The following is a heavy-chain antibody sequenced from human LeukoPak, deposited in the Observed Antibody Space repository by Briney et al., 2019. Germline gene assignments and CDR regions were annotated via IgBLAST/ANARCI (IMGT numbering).Heavy chain of an antibody. V-gene: IGHV3-30*03. Sequence: PGRSLRLSCAASGFTFSSYGMHWVRQAPGKGLEWVAVISYDGSNKYYADSVKGRFTISRDNSKNTLYLQMNSLRAEDTAVYYCAREGRFLEWLYYYGMDVWGQGTTVTVSS. CDR1: GFTFSSYG. J-gene: IGHJ6*02. CDR3: AREGRFLEWLYYYGMDV. D-gene: IGHD3-3*01. CDR2: ISYDGSNK.